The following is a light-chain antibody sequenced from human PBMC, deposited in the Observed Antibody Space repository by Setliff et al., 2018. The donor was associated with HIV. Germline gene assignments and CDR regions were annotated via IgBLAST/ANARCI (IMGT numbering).Light chain of an antibody. CDR1: SSDVGGYNY. V-gene: IGLV2-14*03. CDR2: DVN. Sequence: QSALTQPASVSGSPGQSITISCTGTSSDVGGYNYVSWYQQHPGKAPKLMIYDVNNRPSGVSNRFSGSKSGNTASPTISGLQAEDEADYYCSSYGESPYVFGTGTKSPS. J-gene: IGLJ1*01. CDR3: SSYGESPYV.